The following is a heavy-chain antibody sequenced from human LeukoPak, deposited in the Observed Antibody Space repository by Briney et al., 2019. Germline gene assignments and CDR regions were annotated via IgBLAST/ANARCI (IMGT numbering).Heavy chain of an antibody. CDR2: INSDGSRT. CDR1: GFTFTSYW. D-gene: IGHD3-3*01. Sequence: GGSLRLSCAASGFTFTSYWMHWVRQAPGKGLVWVSRINSDGSRTSYADSVKGRFTISRDNAKNTLYLQMNSLRADDTAVYYCARQPRDFWNGYHFDYWGQGTLVTVSS. J-gene: IGHJ4*02. CDR3: ARQPRDFWNGYHFDY. V-gene: IGHV3-74*01.